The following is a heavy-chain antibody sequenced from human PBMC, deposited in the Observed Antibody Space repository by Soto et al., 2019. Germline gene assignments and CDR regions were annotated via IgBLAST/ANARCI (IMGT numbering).Heavy chain of an antibody. J-gene: IGHJ6*02. CDR2: INHSGST. CDR1: GGSFSGYY. Sequence: PSETLSLTCAVYGGSFSGYYWSWIRQPPGKGLEWIGEINHSGSTNYNPSLKSRVTISVDTSKNQFSLKLSSVTAADTAVYYCARDQDDFWSGYRPFRAYYYYYGMDVWGQGTTVTVSS. D-gene: IGHD3-3*01. V-gene: IGHV4-34*01. CDR3: ARDQDDFWSGYRPFRAYYYYYGMDV.